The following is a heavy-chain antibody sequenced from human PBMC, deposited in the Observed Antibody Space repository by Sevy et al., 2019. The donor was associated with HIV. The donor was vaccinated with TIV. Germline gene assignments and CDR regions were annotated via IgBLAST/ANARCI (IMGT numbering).Heavy chain of an antibody. CDR1: GGSISSYY. CDR2: IYTSGST. CDR3: ARVTVVVVYDAFDI. J-gene: IGHJ3*02. V-gene: IGHV4-4*07. Sequence: SETLSLTCTVSGGSISSYYWSWIRQPAGKGLEWIGRIYTSGSTNYNPSLKSRVTMSVDTSKNQFSLKLSSVTAADTAVYYCARVTVVVVYDAFDIWGQGTMVSVSS. D-gene: IGHD2-21*01.